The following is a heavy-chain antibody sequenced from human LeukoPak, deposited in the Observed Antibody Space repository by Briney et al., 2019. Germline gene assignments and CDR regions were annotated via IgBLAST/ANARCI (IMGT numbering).Heavy chain of an antibody. J-gene: IGHJ5*02. V-gene: IGHV4-59*01. Sequence: SETLSLTSTVSGGSISSYYWSWIRQPPGKGLEWIGYIYYSGSTNYNPSLKSRVTISVDTSKNQFSLKLSSVTAADTAVYYCARVVTTVIAAYNWFDPWGQGTLVTVSS. CDR1: GGSISSYY. CDR3: ARVVTTVIAAYNWFDP. CDR2: IYYSGST. D-gene: IGHD6-6*01.